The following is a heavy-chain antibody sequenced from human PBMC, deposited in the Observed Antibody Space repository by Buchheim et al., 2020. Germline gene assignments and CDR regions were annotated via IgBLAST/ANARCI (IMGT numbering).Heavy chain of an antibody. CDR2: ISYDGSNK. CDR3: ARETTVVTPLFDY. J-gene: IGHJ4*02. Sequence: QVQLVESGGGVVQPGRSLRLSCAASGFTFSSYAMHWVRQAPGKGLEWVAVISYDGSNKYYAASVKGRFTISRDTSKNTLYLQMNSLRAEDTAVYYCARETTVVTPLFDYWGQGTL. D-gene: IGHD4-23*01. CDR1: GFTFSSYA. V-gene: IGHV3-30-3*01.